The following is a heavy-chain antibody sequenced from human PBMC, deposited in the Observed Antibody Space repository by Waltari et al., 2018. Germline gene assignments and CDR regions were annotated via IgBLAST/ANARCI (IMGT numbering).Heavy chain of an antibody. Sequence: QVQLLPSGAEVKKPGASVKVSCKASGYTFTSYYMHWVRQARGQGLAWMGISNPSGGSTRYEQKFQGRVTMTRETSTSTVYMELSSLRSEDTAVYYCAREGSTSWGPDAFDIWGQGTMVTVSS. J-gene: IGHJ3*02. CDR3: AREGSTSWGPDAFDI. CDR2: SNPSGGST. V-gene: IGHV1-46*01. CDR1: GYTFTSYY. D-gene: IGHD2-2*01.